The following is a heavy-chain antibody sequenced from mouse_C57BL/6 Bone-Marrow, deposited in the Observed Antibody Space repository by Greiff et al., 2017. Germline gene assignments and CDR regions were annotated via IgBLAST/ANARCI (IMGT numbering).Heavy chain of an antibody. J-gene: IGHJ2*01. CDR2: INPNYGTT. D-gene: IGHD1-1*01. CDR1: GYSFTDYN. Sequence: VQLQQSGPELVQPGASVKISCKASGYSFTDYNMNWVKQSNGQSLEWIGVINPNYGTTSYNQKFKGKATLTVDQSSSTAYMQLNSLTSEDSAVFYRAREDRERNYCGSDVWGQGTTRTVSS. V-gene: IGHV1-39*01. CDR3: AREDRERNYCGSDV.